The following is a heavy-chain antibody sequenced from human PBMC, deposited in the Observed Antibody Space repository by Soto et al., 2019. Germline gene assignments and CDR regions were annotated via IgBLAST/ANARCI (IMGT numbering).Heavy chain of an antibody. D-gene: IGHD3-10*01. J-gene: IGHJ4*02. CDR3: AKDSGSGQVDY. CDR2: NWNSDMR. CDR1: GFSFGDYT. Sequence: EVQLVESGGGLVQPGRSLRLSCAASGFSFGDYTMHWVRQAPGKGLEWVSGNWNSDMRGYADSVKGRLTISRDNAKDSLYLQMNSLRAEDTALYYCAKDSGSGQVDYWGQGTLVTVSA. V-gene: IGHV3-9*01.